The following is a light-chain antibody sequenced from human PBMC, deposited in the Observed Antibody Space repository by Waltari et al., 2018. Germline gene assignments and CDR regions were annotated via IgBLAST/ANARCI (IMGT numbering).Light chain of an antibody. V-gene: IGKV3-11*01. Sequence: EILLTQSPATLSLSPGERATLSCRASQSVSSYLAWYQQKPGQAPRLLIYEASNRATGIPARFSGSGSGTDFTLTISSLEPEDFAVYYCQQRSNWPPITFGQGTRLEIK. CDR2: EAS. CDR3: QQRSNWPPIT. J-gene: IGKJ5*01. CDR1: QSVSSY.